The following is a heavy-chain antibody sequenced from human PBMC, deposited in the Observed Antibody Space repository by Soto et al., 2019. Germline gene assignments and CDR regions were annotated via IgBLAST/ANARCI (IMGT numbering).Heavy chain of an antibody. V-gene: IGHV3-30-3*01. Sequence: QVQLVESGGGVVQPGRSLRLSCAASGFTFSSYAMHWVRQAPGKGLEWVAVISYDGSNKYYADSVKGRFTISRDNSKNTLYLQMNSLRAEDTAVYYCARDFEDYYDTLGRYWFDPWGQGTLVTVSS. CDR2: ISYDGSNK. J-gene: IGHJ5*02. CDR1: GFTFSSYA. D-gene: IGHD3-22*01. CDR3: ARDFEDYYDTLGRYWFDP.